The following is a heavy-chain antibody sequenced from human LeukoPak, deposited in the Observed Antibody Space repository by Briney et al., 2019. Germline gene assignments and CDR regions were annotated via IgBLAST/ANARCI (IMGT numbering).Heavy chain of an antibody. Sequence: SETLSLTCTVSGGSISSYYWSWIRQPPGKGLEWIGYVFYSGTTNYNPTLKSRVTISVDTSKNQFSLKLSSVTAADTAVYCCARAGSYQLLFNYWGQGTLVTVSS. V-gene: IGHV4-59*08. CDR3: ARAGSYQLLFNY. CDR2: VFYSGTT. CDR1: GGSISSYY. J-gene: IGHJ4*02. D-gene: IGHD2-2*01.